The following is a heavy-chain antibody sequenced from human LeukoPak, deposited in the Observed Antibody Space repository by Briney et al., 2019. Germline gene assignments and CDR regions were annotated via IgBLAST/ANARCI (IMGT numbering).Heavy chain of an antibody. CDR1: GGSFSGYY. V-gene: IGHV4-34*01. CDR2: INHSGST. J-gene: IGHJ3*02. Sequence: PSETLSLTCAVYGGSFSGYYWSWIRQPPGKGLEWIGEINHSGSTNYNPSLKSRVTISVDTSKNQFSLKLSSVTAADTAVYYCARARKRDSSWYRFDAFDIWGQGTMVTVSS. CDR3: ARARKRDSSWYRFDAFDI. D-gene: IGHD6-13*01.